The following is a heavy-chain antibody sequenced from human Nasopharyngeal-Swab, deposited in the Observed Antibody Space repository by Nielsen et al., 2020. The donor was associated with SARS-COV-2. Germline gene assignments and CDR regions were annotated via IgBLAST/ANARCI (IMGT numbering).Heavy chain of an antibody. Sequence: SETLSLTCTVSGDSISSHYWTWIRQPPGKELEWIGYIFYTGNTNYNPSLESRVTMSIDTSKNQFSLKLSSVTAADTAVYYCARDRGDLRKYHFDSWGQGTQIAVSS. CDR3: ARDRGDLRKYHFDS. D-gene: IGHD2-2*01. J-gene: IGHJ4*02. CDR2: IFYTGNT. CDR1: GDSISSHY. V-gene: IGHV4-59*11.